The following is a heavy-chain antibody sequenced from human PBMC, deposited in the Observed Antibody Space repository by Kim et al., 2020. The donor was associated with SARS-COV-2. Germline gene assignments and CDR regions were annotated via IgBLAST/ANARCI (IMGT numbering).Heavy chain of an antibody. CDR2: ISSSSSYT. Sequence: GGSLRLSCAASGFTFSDYYMSWIRQAPGKGLEWVSYISSSSSYTNYADSVKGRFTISRDNAKNSLYLQMNSLRAEDTAVYYCARGIWFGDQTQYYFDYWGQGTLVTVSS. D-gene: IGHD3-10*01. J-gene: IGHJ4*02. V-gene: IGHV3-11*06. CDR3: ARGIWFGDQTQYYFDY. CDR1: GFTFSDYY.